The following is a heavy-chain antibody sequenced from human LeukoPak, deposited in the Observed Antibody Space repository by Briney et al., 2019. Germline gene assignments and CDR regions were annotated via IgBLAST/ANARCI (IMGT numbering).Heavy chain of an antibody. Sequence: ASVKVSCKASGYTFTGYYMHWVRQAPGQGLGWMGWINPNSGGTNYAQKFQGRVTMTRDTSISTAYMELSRLRSDDTAVYYCARGGSGSYYPFAYWGQGTLVTVSS. CDR2: INPNSGGT. V-gene: IGHV1-2*02. D-gene: IGHD3-10*01. CDR3: ARGGSGSYYPFAY. J-gene: IGHJ4*02. CDR1: GYTFTGYY.